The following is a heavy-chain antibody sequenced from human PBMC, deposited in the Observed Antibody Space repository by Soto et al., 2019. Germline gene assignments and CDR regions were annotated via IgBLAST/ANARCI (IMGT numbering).Heavy chain of an antibody. D-gene: IGHD6-13*01. J-gene: IGHJ4*02. CDR2: ISGDGSNT. CDR3: AHRLLIAAAGTFDY. Sequence: GGSLRLSWRTAGGRFGSYGMRWVRQAPGKGPEWVAFISGDGSNTEYVDSVRGRFTVSRDNSRNTLFLQMDSLRPDDTATYYCAHRLLIAAAGTFDYWGQGTLVTVSS. CDR1: GGRFGSYG. V-gene: IGHV3-30*03.